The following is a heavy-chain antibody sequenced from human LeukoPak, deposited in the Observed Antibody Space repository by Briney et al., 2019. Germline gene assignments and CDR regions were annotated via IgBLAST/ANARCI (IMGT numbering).Heavy chain of an antibody. CDR1: GFTFSSYS. V-gene: IGHV3-48*01. CDR2: ISSSSSTI. CDR3: ARRRGYSTDY. D-gene: IGHD5-12*01. J-gene: IGHJ4*02. Sequence: PGGSLRLSCAASGFTFSSYSMNWVRQAPGKGLEWVSDISSSSSTIYYADSVKGRFTISRDNAKNSLYLQMNSLRAEDTAVYYCARRRGYSTDYWGQGTLVTVSS.